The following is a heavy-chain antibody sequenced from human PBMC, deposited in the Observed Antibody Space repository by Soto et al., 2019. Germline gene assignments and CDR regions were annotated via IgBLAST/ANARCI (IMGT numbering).Heavy chain of an antibody. CDR1: GGSISGSY. CDR3: ARSVAVPGAHIDY. CDR2: VYYTGST. Sequence: PSETMSLTCSVSGGSISGSYWSWIRQSPGKGLEWLGYVYYTGSTNYSPSLRSRVSISVDTSKNEFSLRLSSVTAADTAVYFCARSVAVPGAHIDYWGQGTQLTVSS. J-gene: IGHJ4*02. D-gene: IGHD6-19*01. V-gene: IGHV4-59*01.